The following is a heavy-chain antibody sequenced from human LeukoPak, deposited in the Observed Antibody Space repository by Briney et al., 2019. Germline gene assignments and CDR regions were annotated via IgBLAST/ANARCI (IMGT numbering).Heavy chain of an antibody. V-gene: IGHV3-11*01. J-gene: IGHJ6*02. CDR3: ARGGAHGMDV. CDR2: ISGVASDI. CDR1: GFTFSGYY. D-gene: IGHD1-26*01. Sequence: GGSLRLSCAASGFTFSGYYMTWIRQAPGKGLEWVSYISGVASDIYYGDSVKGRFTISRDNAKKSVYLQMNSLRAEDTAVYYCARGGAHGMDVWGQGTTVTVSS.